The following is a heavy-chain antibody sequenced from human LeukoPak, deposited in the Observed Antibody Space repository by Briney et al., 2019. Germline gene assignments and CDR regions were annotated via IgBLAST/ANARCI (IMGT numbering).Heavy chain of an antibody. CDR1: GFTFSSYA. V-gene: IGHV3-23*01. J-gene: IGHJ4*02. D-gene: IGHD3-22*01. CDR2: ISGSGGST. CDR3: ARDSLYYDSSGYYRGGFDY. Sequence: PGGSLRLSCAASGFTFSSYAMSWVRQAPGKGLEWVSAISGSGGSTYYADSVKGRFTISRDNSKNTLYLQMNSLRAEDTAVYYCARDSLYYDSSGYYRGGFDYWGQGTLVTVSS.